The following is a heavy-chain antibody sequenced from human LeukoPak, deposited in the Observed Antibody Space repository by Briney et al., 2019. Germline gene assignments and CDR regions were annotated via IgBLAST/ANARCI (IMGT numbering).Heavy chain of an antibody. CDR2: VYYSGTT. J-gene: IGHJ4*02. CDR1: GGSISSYY. V-gene: IGHV4-59*01. D-gene: IGHD7-27*01. Sequence: PSETLSLTCTVSGGSISSYYWSWIRRPPGKGLEWIGYVYYSGTTNYNPSLKSRVTISVDTSKNQFSLKLSSVTAADTAVYYCAREGWGYYFDFWGQGTLVTVSS. CDR3: AREGWGYYFDF.